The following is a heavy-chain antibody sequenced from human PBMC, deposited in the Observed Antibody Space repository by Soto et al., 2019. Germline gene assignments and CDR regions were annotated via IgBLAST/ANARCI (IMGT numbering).Heavy chain of an antibody. V-gene: IGHV4-31*03. D-gene: IGHD3-22*01. CDR2: IYYSGNT. CDR1: GGSMSSGAYY. Sequence: SETLSLTCSVSGGSMSSGAYYWNWIRQHPGKGLEWIAYIYYSGNTYYNPSLRSRITISVDTSKNQFSLKLASVTDADTAVYYCASSYSGYLDNWGQRILVTVSS. J-gene: IGHJ4*02. CDR3: ASSYSGYLDN.